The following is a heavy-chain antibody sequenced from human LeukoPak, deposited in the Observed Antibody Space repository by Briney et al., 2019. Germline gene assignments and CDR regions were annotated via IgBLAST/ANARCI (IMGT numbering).Heavy chain of an antibody. D-gene: IGHD5/OR15-5a*01. CDR3: ASSTTLQQADF. CDR1: GASISSHY. V-gene: IGHV4-59*11. Sequence: SATLSLTCTVAGASISSHYCNWIRQSPGKGLEWIGYIYSSGSTQYSPSVKSRVTISINTSKNQFSLTLTSVTAADTAVYYCASSTTLQQADFCGQGTQVTVSS. CDR2: IYSSGST. J-gene: IGHJ4*02.